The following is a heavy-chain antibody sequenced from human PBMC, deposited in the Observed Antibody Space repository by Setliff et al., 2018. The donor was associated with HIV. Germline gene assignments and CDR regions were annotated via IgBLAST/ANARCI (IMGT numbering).Heavy chain of an antibody. CDR2: INTETGNP. J-gene: IGHJ4*02. CDR1: GDTFTSYG. D-gene: IGHD1-26*01. V-gene: IGHV7-4-1*02. CDR3: ARVGSYWSTFDY. Sequence: ASVKVSCKASGDTFTSYGISWVRQAPGQGFEWMGWINTETGNPMYAQGFRGRFVFSLDTSVSTTYLQINSLKAEDTAMYYCARVGSYWSTFDYWGQGALVTVSS.